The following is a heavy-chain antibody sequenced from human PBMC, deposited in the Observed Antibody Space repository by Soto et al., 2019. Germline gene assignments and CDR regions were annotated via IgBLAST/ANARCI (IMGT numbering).Heavy chain of an antibody. CDR1: GGSISSGGYY. Sequence: PSETLSLTCTVSGGSISSGGYYWSWIRQHPGKGLEWIGYIYYSGSTYYNPSLKSRVTISVDTSKNQFSLKLSSVTAADTAVYYCARGNMITFRDVIGMDVWGQGTTVTAP. J-gene: IGHJ6*02. V-gene: IGHV4-31*03. CDR3: ARGNMITFRDVIGMDV. D-gene: IGHD3-16*01. CDR2: IYYSGST.